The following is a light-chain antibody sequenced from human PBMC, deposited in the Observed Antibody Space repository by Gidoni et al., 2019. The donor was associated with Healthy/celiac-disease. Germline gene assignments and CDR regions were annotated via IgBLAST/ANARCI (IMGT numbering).Light chain of an antibody. J-gene: IGKJ4*01. V-gene: IGKV3-20*01. CDR3: QQYGSSPL. CDR2: GAS. Sequence: EIVLTQSPGTLSLSTGERATLSCRASQSVSSSYLAWYQQKPGQAPRLLIYGASSRATGIPDRFSGSGSGTDFTLTISRLEPEDFAVYYFQQYGSSPLIGGGTQVEIK. CDR1: QSVSSSY.